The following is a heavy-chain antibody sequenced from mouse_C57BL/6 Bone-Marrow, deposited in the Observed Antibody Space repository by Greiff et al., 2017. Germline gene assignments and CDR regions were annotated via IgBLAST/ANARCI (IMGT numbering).Heavy chain of an antibody. CDR1: GYTFTDYA. CDR3: ARYHYDYDRAYAMDY. CDR2: ISTYYGDA. V-gene: IGHV1-67*01. D-gene: IGHD2-4*01. Sequence: QVQLKESGPELVRPGVSVKISCKGSGYTFTDYAMHWVKQSHAKSLEWIGVISTYYGDASYNQKCKDKATMTVDKSSSTAYMELARLTSEDSAVYYCARYHYDYDRAYAMDYWGQGTSVTVSS. J-gene: IGHJ4*01.